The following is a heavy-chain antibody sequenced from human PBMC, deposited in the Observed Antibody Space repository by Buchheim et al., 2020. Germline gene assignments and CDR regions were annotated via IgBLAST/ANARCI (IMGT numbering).Heavy chain of an antibody. CDR1: GYTFTSYD. CDR2: MNPNSGNT. D-gene: IGHD3-3*01. V-gene: IGHV1-8*01. J-gene: IGHJ6*02. Sequence: QVQLVQSGAEVKKPGASVKVSCKASGYTFTSYDINWVRQATGQGLEWMGWMNPNSGNTGYAQKFQGRVTMTRNTSISTAYMELSSLRSEDTAVYYCARGREYYDFWSGPDYYSYGMDVWGQGTT. CDR3: ARGREYYDFWSGPDYYSYGMDV.